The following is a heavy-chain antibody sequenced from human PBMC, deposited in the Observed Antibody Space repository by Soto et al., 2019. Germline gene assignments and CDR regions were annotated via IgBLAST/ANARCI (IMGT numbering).Heavy chain of an antibody. CDR1: GYTFTSYA. CDR3: ARNYDFWSGYQYYFDY. Sequence: ASVKVSCKASGYTFTSYAMHWVRQAPGQRLEWMGWINAGNGNTKYSQKFQGRVTITGDTSASTAYMELSSLRSEDTAVYYCARNYDFWSGYQYYFDYWGQGTLVTVSS. J-gene: IGHJ4*02. D-gene: IGHD3-3*01. CDR2: INAGNGNT. V-gene: IGHV1-3*01.